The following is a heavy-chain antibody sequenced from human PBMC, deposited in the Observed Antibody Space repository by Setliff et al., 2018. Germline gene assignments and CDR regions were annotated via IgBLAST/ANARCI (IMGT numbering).Heavy chain of an antibody. D-gene: IGHD3-16*01. V-gene: IGHV3-11*06. CDR2: ISSSRRSYT. CDR1: GFTFSDYY. J-gene: IGHJ4*02. CDR3: ARIKLRGGGLPLDY. Sequence: GGSLRLSCAASGFTFSDYYMSWVRQAPGQGLEWVSYISSSRRSYTNYADSVKGRFTISRDNVKNSLYLQMNSLRAEDTAVYYCARIKLRGGGLPLDYWGQGALVTVSS.